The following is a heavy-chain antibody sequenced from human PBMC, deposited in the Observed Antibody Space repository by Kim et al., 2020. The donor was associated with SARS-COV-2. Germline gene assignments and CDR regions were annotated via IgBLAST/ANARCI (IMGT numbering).Heavy chain of an antibody. J-gene: IGHJ5*02. CDR2: ISSSSYI. V-gene: IGHV3-21*01. D-gene: IGHD2-21*01. CDR1: GFTFSSYS. CDR3: AGIRTNSIYNWFDP. Sequence: GGSLRLSCAASGFTFSSYSMNWVRQAPGKGLEWVSSISSSSYIYYADSVKGRFTISRDNAKNSLYLQMNSLRAEDTAVYYCAGIRTNSIYNWFDPWGQGTLVTVSS.